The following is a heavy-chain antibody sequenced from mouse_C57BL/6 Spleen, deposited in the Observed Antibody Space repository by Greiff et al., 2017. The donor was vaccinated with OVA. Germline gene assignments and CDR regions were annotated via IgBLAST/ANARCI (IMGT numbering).Heavy chain of an antibody. CDR2: ISSGSSTI. CDR3: ARGDSSYFDY. D-gene: IGHD1-3*01. V-gene: IGHV5-17*01. J-gene: IGHJ2*01. CDR1: GFTFSDYG. Sequence: DVKLVESGGGLVKPGGSLKLSCAASGFTFSDYGMHWVRQAPEKGLEWVAYISSGSSTIYYADTVKGRFTISRDNAKNTLFLQMTSLRSEDTAMYYCARGDSSYFDYWGQGTTLTVSS.